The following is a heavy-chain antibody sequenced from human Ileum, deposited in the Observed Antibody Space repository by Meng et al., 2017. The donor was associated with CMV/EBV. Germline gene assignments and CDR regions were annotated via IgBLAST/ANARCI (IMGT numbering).Heavy chain of an antibody. J-gene: IGHJ6*02. Sequence: GESLKISCAASGFTFSSYSMNWVRQAPGKGLEWVSSISSSSSYIYYADSVKGRFTISRDNAKNSRYLQMNSLRAEDTAVYYCAREDCSSTSCYLGYYYYGMDVWGQGTTVTVSS. V-gene: IGHV3-21*01. CDR1: GFTFSSYS. D-gene: IGHD2-2*01. CDR3: AREDCSSTSCYLGYYYYGMDV. CDR2: ISSSSSYI.